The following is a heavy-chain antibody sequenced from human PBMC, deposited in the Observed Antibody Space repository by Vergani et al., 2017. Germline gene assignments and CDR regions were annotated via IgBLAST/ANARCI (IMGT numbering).Heavy chain of an antibody. J-gene: IGHJ6*02. CDR1: GGTFSSYA. V-gene: IGHV1-69*01. Sequence: QVQLVQSGAEVKKPGSSVKVSCKASGGTFSSYAISWVRQAPGQGLEWRGGIIPIFGTANYAQKFQGRVTITADESTSTAYMELSSLRSEDTAVYYCAWEGGTMVRGVIINGMDVWGQGTTVTVSS. CDR2: IIPIFGTA. CDR3: AWEGGTMVRGVIINGMDV. D-gene: IGHD3-10*01.